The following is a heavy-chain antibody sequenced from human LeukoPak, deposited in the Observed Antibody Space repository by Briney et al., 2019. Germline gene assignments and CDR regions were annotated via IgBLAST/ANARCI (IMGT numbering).Heavy chain of an antibody. D-gene: IGHD3-10*01. V-gene: IGHV4-59*01. Sequence: SETLSLTCTVSGGSISSYYWSWIRQPPGKGLEWIGYIYYSGSTNYNPSLKSRVTITVDTSKNQFSLKLSSVTAADTAVYYCARGRRYYYGSGSYGNWFDPWGQGTLVTVSS. CDR3: ARGRRYYYGSGSYGNWFDP. CDR2: IYYSGST. CDR1: GGSISSYY. J-gene: IGHJ5*02.